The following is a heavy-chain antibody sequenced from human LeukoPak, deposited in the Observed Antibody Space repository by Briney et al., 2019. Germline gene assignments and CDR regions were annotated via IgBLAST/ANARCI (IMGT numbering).Heavy chain of an antibody. D-gene: IGHD6-19*01. V-gene: IGHV4-30-4*07. Sequence: SETLSLTCAVSGVAISRGGYAWNWIRQPPGKGLEWIAYIYHSGTTYYNPSLKSRATISVDTSKNQFSLKLSSVTAADTAVYYCVRGRYSSGWFKDKNWFDPWGQGIPVTVSS. CDR3: VRGRYSSGWFKDKNWFDP. CDR1: GVAISRGGYA. CDR2: IYHSGTT. J-gene: IGHJ5*02.